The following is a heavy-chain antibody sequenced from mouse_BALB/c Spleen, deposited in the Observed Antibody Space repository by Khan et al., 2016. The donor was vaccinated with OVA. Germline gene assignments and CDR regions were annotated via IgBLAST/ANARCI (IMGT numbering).Heavy chain of an antibody. CDR1: GYTFTNYW. CDR3: ARGYFGNYEFAY. Sequence: QVQLKQSGAELVKPGASVKLSCKTSGYTFTNYWIQWVKQRPGQGLGWIGEIFPGTGTTYYNENFKAKATRTIDTSSSTAYMQLSSLTSEDSAVYFCARGYFGNYEFAYWGQGTLVTVSA. D-gene: IGHD2-1*01. V-gene: IGHV1S132*01. J-gene: IGHJ3*01. CDR2: IFPGTGTT.